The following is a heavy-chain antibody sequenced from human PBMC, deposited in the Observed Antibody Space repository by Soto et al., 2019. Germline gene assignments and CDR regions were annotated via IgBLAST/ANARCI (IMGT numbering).Heavy chain of an antibody. J-gene: IGHJ4*02. Sequence: GGSLRLSCAASGLTFSRYTTHWVRQAPGKGLEWVAVISYDGNNKYYADSVKGRFTISRDNSKNTLSLQMNSLRPEDTAVYYCARFRSERTFDYWGQGTLVTVSS. CDR2: ISYDGNNK. V-gene: IGHV3-30-3*01. CDR3: ARFRSERTFDY. D-gene: IGHD1-7*01. CDR1: GLTFSRYT.